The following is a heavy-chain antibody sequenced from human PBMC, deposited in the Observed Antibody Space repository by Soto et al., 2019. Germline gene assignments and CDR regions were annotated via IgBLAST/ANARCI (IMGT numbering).Heavy chain of an antibody. D-gene: IGHD6-19*01. Sequence: VESLKISCKGSGYGFTSYWISWVRQMPGKGLEWMGRIDPSDSYTNYSPSFQGHVTISVDKSISTAYLQWSSLKASDTAMYYCARRSSGADTLWGKENLVTVSA. CDR2: IDPSDSYT. CDR1: GYGFTSYW. J-gene: IGHJ4*02. V-gene: IGHV5-10-1*01. CDR3: ARRSSGADTL.